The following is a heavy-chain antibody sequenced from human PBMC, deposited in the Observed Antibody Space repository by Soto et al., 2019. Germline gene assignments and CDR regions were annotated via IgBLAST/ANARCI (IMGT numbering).Heavy chain of an antibody. Sequence: GGSLRLSCAASGFTFSTYSMNWVRQAPGKGLEWVSAISSSGGSTYYADSVKGRFTISRDNSKNTLYLQMNSLRAEDTAVYYCVKDMIVVATLYYFDYWGQGALVTVSS. D-gene: IGHD3-22*01. V-gene: IGHV3-23*01. CDR2: ISSSGGST. CDR1: GFTFSTYS. CDR3: VKDMIVVATLYYFDY. J-gene: IGHJ4*02.